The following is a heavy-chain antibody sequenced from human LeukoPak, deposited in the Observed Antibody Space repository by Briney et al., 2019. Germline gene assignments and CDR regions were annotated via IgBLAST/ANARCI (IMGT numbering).Heavy chain of an antibody. V-gene: IGHV4-4*09. CDR2: IYTSGST. CDR1: GGSISSYY. Sequence: PSETLSLTCTVSGGSISSYYWSWIRQPPGKGLEWIGYIYTSGSTNYNPSLKSRVTISVDTSKNQFSLKLSSVAAADTAVYYCARSDSSGYYLDYFDYWGQGTLVTVSS. D-gene: IGHD3-22*01. CDR3: ARSDSSGYYLDYFDY. J-gene: IGHJ4*02.